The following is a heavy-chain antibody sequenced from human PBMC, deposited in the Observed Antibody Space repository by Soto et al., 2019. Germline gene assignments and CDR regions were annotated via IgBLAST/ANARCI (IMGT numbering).Heavy chain of an antibody. V-gene: IGHV3-30*03. CDR1: GFTFNIYG. CDR3: ARVGVVTAAGTSDY. CDR2: ISYDGSNQ. Sequence: LRLSCAASGFTFNIYGMHWVRQAPDKGLEWVALISYDGSNQYYADSVKGRFTISRDNSKNTLFLQMNSLRADDTAVYYCARVGVVTAAGTSDYWGQGTLVTVSS. D-gene: IGHD6-13*01. J-gene: IGHJ4*02.